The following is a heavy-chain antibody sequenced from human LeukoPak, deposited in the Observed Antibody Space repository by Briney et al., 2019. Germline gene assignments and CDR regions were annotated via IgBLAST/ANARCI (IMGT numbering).Heavy chain of an antibody. CDR3: ARADLDSSSFDY. CDR2: IWYDGSNK. J-gene: IGHJ4*02. D-gene: IGHD6-13*01. Sequence: SGGSLRLSCAASGFTFSSYGMHWVRQAPGKGLEWVAVIWYDGSNKYYADSVKGRFTISRDNSKNTLYLQMNSLRAEDTAVYYCARADLDSSSFDYWGQGTLVTVSS. V-gene: IGHV3-33*01. CDR1: GFTFSSYG.